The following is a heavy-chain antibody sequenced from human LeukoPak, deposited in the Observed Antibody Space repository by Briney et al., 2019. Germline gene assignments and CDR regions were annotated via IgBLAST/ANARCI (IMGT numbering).Heavy chain of an antibody. J-gene: IGHJ3*02. V-gene: IGHV3-21*01. CDR2: ISSSGTYV. CDR1: GFTFSSYS. Sequence: GGSLRLSCAASGFTFSSYSMDWVRQAPGKGLEWVSSISSSGTYVYYADSVKGRFTISRDNAKNSLSLQMNSLRADDAAVYYCARASSKQLAGYLPDGFDIWGQGTMVTVSS. CDR3: ARASSKQLAGYLPDGFDI. D-gene: IGHD6-13*01.